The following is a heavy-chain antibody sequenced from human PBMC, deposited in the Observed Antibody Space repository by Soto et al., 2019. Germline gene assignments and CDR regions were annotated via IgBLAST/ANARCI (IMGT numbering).Heavy chain of an antibody. CDR1: GFTFSSYA. V-gene: IGHV3-23*01. CDR2: ISGSGGST. Sequence: GGSLRLSCAASGFTFSSYAMSWVRQAPGKGLEWVSAISGSGGSTYYADSVKGRFTISRDNSKNTLYLQMNSLRAEDTAVYYCAKGVASITMIVVKGIAFDICGQGTMVTVSS. D-gene: IGHD3-22*01. CDR3: AKGVASITMIVVKGIAFDI. J-gene: IGHJ3*02.